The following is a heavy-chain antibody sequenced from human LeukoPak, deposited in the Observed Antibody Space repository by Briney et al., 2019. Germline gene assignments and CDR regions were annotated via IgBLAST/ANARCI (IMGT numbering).Heavy chain of an antibody. CDR3: ARTEYYFDH. D-gene: IGHD3-10*01. Sequence: KPSETLSLPCPVPRGSISSYYWSWIRQAPGKGLEWIGYIYYSGSSNYNPSFKSRVTMSVDTSKKQFSPRVSSVTTADTAVYYCARTEYYFDHWGQGTLVTVSS. CDR1: RGSISSYY. V-gene: IGHV4-59*01. J-gene: IGHJ4*02. CDR2: IYYSGSS.